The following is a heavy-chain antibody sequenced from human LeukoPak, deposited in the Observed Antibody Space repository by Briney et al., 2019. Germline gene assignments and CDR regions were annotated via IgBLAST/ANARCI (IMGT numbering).Heavy chain of an antibody. Sequence: ASVKVSCKASGYTFTSYGISWVRQAPGQGLEWMGWISAYNGNTNYAQKLQGRVTMTTDTSTSTAYMELRSLRSDDTAVYYCARVSKMGIAAAGIIAHNYYYYYYMDVWGKGTTVTVSS. J-gene: IGHJ6*03. CDR1: GYTFTSYG. CDR3: ARVSKMGIAAAGIIAHNYYYYYYMDV. CDR2: ISAYNGNT. V-gene: IGHV1-18*01. D-gene: IGHD6-13*01.